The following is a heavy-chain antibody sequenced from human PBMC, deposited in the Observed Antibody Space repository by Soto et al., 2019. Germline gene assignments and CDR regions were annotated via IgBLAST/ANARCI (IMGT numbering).Heavy chain of an antibody. Sequence: QVQLVESGGGVVQPGRSLRLSCAASGFTFSSYAVHWVRQAPGKGLEWVAVISYDGTNKYYADSVKGRFTISRDNSNNTLYLQMNSLRAEDTAVYYCARVRGYSGYGGFDYWGQGTLVTVSS. V-gene: IGHV3-30-3*01. CDR1: GFTFSSYA. J-gene: IGHJ4*02. D-gene: IGHD5-12*01. CDR2: ISYDGTNK. CDR3: ARVRGYSGYGGFDY.